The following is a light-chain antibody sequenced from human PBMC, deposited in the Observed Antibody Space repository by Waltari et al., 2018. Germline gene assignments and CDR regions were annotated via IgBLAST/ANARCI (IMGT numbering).Light chain of an antibody. V-gene: IGKV3-20*01. CDR2: HAS. CDR3: QKYESLPAT. J-gene: IGKJ1*01. CDR1: QSVSKY. Sequence: EIVLTQSPGSLSLSPGERATLSCRASQSVSKYLAWYQQKPGQAPRLLIYHASRRATGIPDRFSGSGFGTDFSLTISRLEPEEFAVYYCQKYESLPATFGQGTKVEIK.